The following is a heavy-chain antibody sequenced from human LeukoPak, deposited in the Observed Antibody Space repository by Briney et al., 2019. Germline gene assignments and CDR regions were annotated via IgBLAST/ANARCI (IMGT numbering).Heavy chain of an antibody. D-gene: IGHD5-18*01. CDR3: ARSGYSSGFERYYFDY. J-gene: IGHJ4*01. Sequence: GGSLRLSCAASGFTFSSYSMNWVRQAPGKGLEWVSYISTRSGTIYSADSVKGRFTISRDNANNSLYLQMNSLRAEDTAVYYCARSGYSSGFERYYFDYWGHGTLVTVSS. V-gene: IGHV3-48*01. CDR1: GFTFSSYS. CDR2: ISTRSGTI.